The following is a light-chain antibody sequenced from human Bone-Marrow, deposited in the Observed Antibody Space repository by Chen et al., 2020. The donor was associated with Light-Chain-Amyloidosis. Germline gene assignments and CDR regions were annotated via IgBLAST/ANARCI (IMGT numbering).Light chain of an antibody. CDR3: SSYTSISTLI. CDR2: EVN. Sequence: QSALTQPPSVSGSPGQSGTISCTGTSSDVGRYDRVSWYQQAPGTAPKVIIFEVNNRPSGVPDRFSGSKSGNAASLTISGLQAEDEGDYYCSSYTSISTLIFGGGTKLTVL. CDR1: SSDVGRYDR. V-gene: IGLV2-18*02. J-gene: IGLJ2*01.